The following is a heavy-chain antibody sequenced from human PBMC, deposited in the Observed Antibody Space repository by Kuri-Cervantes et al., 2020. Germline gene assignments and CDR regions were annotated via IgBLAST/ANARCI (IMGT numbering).Heavy chain of an antibody. CDR1: RFTFSRYW. CDR3: ARGYSSGSPY. D-gene: IGHD6-19*01. V-gene: IGHV3-7*02. CDR2: INQDESQR. Sequence: GGSLRLFCAASRFTFSRYWMSWVRQAPGKGLEWVANINQDESQRYYVDSVKGRFTNSRDSAKNTLYLQMNSLRAEDTAIYYCARGYSSGSPYWGQGTLVTVSS. J-gene: IGHJ4*02.